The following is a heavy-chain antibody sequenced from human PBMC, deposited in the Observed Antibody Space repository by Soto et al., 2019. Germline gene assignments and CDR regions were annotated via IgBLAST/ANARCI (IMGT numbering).Heavy chain of an antibody. D-gene: IGHD3-9*01. CDR1: GFTISSHY. J-gene: IGHJ4*02. V-gene: IGHV3-66*01. CDR2: IYSGGNT. Sequence: EVQLVESGGGLVQPGGSLRLSCAASGFTISSHYISWVRQAPGKGLEWVSVIYSGGNTYYADSVKGRFTISRDNSKNTLYLQMNSLRAEATDVYYCATLTKYDILTGYYPCWGQGTLVTVSS. CDR3: ATLTKYDILTGYYPC.